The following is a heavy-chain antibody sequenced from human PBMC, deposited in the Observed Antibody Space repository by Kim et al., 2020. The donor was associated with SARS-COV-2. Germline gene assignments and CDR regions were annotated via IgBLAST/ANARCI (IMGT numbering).Heavy chain of an antibody. CDR1: GGSISSSSYY. V-gene: IGHV4-39*02. J-gene: IGHJ6*02. Sequence: SETLSLTCTVSGGSISSSSYYWGWIRQPPGKGLEWIGSIYYSGSTYYNPSLKSRVTISVDTSKNQFSLKLSSVTAADTAVYYCVRDLGDYASSYYYGMDVWGQGTTVTVSS. CDR2: IYYSGST. D-gene: IGHD4-17*01. CDR3: VRDLGDYASSYYYGMDV.